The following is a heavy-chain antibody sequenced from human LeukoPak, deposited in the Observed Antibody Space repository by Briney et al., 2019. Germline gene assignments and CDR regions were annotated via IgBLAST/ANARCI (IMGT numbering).Heavy chain of an antibody. CDR3: ARDSRDELELHQDFDY. CDR1: GGSIRGYY. J-gene: IGHJ4*02. CDR2: IYSSGST. Sequence: SETLSLTCNVSGGSIRGYYWSWIRQPPGKGLEWIGYIYSSGSTNYNPSLKSRVTMSVDTSKNQFSLKVSSVTAADTAVYYCARDSRDELELHQDFDYWGQGTLVTVSS. V-gene: IGHV4-59*01. D-gene: IGHD1-7*01.